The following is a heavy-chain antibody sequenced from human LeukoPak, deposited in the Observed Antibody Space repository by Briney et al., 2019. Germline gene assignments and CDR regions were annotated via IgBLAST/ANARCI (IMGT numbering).Heavy chain of an antibody. J-gene: IGHJ4*02. CDR3: ARDGGIYSNYFDY. V-gene: IGHV1-2*02. CDR2: INPNSGGT. CDR1: GYAFTGYY. D-gene: IGHD4-11*01. Sequence: ASVKVSCKASGYAFTGYYMHWVRQAPGQGLEWMGWINPNSGGTNYAQKFQGRVTMTRDTSISTAYMELSRLRSDDTAVYYCARDGGIYSNYFDYWGQGTLVTVSS.